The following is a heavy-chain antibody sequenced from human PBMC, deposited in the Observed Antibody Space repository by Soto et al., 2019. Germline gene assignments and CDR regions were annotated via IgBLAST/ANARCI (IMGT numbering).Heavy chain of an antibody. Sequence: PGESLKISCKGSGYSFTSYWIGWVRQMPGKGLEWMGIIYPGDSDTRYSPSFQGQVTISADKSISTAYLQWSSLKASDTAMYYCASTRLAAAANYYYYGMDVWGQGTTVTVSS. CDR1: GYSFTSYW. J-gene: IGHJ6*02. V-gene: IGHV5-51*01. D-gene: IGHD6-13*01. CDR3: ASTRLAAAANYYYYGMDV. CDR2: IYPGDSDT.